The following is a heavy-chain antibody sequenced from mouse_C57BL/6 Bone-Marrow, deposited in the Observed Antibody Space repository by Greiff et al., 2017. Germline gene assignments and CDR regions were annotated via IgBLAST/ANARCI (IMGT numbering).Heavy chain of an antibody. CDR3: ARYRTTPEENAMDY. CDR2: IDPSDSYT. Sequence: VQLQQPGAELVRPGTSVKLSCKASGYTFTSYWMHWVKQRPGQGLEWIGVIDPSDSYTNYNQKFKGKATLTVDTSSSTAYLQLSSLTSEDSAVYYGARYRTTPEENAMDYWGQGTSVTVSS. CDR1: GYTFTSYW. D-gene: IGHD2-12*01. V-gene: IGHV1-59*01. J-gene: IGHJ4*01.